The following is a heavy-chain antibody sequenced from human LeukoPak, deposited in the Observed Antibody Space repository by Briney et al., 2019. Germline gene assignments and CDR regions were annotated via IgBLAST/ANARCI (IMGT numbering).Heavy chain of an antibody. V-gene: IGHV3-23*01. D-gene: IGHD1-1*01. CDR3: ASSTTRRYYFDY. Sequence: PGGSLRLSCAASGFTFSSYAMSWVRQAPGKGLEWVSAISGSGGSTYYADSVKGRFTISRDNSKNTLYLQMNSLRAEDTAVYYCASSTTRRYYFDYWGQGTLVTVSS. CDR2: ISGSGGST. CDR1: GFTFSSYA. J-gene: IGHJ4*02.